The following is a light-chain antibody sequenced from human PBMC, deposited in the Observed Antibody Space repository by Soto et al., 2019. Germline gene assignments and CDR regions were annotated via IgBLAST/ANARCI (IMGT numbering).Light chain of an antibody. CDR1: NIGRKS. Sequence: SYELTQPPSVSVAPGKTARITCGGDNIGRKSVHWYQQKPGQAPVLVIYYDSDRPSGIPERFSGSNSGNTATLTISRVEAGDEADYYCQVWHSSSDHHVVFGGGTKVTVL. CDR2: YDS. J-gene: IGLJ2*01. V-gene: IGLV3-21*04. CDR3: QVWHSSSDHHVV.